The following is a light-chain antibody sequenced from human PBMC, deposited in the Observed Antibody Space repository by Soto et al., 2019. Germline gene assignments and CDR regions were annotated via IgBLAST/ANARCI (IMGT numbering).Light chain of an antibody. CDR2: DAS. V-gene: IGKV1-33*01. J-gene: IGKJ1*01. CDR1: QDISNY. Sequence: DIPMTQSPSSLSASVGDRVTITCQASQDISNYLNWYQQKPGKAPKLLIYDASNLETGVPSRFSGSGSGTDFTFTISSLQPEDIATYYCQQYDRLPRTFGQGTKVEIK. CDR3: QQYDRLPRT.